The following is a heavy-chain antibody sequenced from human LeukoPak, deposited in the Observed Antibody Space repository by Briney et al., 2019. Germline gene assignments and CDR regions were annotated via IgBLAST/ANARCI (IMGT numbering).Heavy chain of an antibody. J-gene: IGHJ4*02. D-gene: IGHD7-27*01. Sequence: PGGSLRLSCAASGFTFSTCAMGWVRQAPGKGLGWVSAISGSGGSTFYADSVKGRFTISRDNAKNSLYLQMNSLRAEDTAVYYCARVGWGLFDYWGQGTLVTVSS. CDR2: ISGSGGST. V-gene: IGHV3-23*01. CDR1: GFTFSTCA. CDR3: ARVGWGLFDY.